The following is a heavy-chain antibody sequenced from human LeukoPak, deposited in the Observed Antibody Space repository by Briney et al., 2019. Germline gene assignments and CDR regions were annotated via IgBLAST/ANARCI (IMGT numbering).Heavy chain of an antibody. CDR1: GYTFTDYY. J-gene: IGHJ4*02. V-gene: IGHV1-69-2*01. CDR2: VDPEDGET. Sequence: ASVKISCKVSGYTFTDYYMHWVQQAPGKGLEWMGLVDPEDGETIYAEKFQGRVTITADTSTDTAYMELSSLRSEDTAVYYCATDLGRESQTPFDYWGQGTLVTVSS. CDR3: ATDLGRESQTPFDY. D-gene: IGHD3-10*01.